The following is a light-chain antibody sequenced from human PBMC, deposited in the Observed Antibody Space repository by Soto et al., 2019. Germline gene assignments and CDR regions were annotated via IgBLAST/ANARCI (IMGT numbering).Light chain of an antibody. Sequence: QSVLTQPASVSGSPGQSITIFCTGTSSDVGHYDYVSWYQQHPGKVPKLIISEVTTRPSGVSDRFSGSKSGNTASLTISRLQAEDEAHYYCSSYTTAYTQVFGGGTKLTVL. CDR2: EVT. V-gene: IGLV2-14*01. J-gene: IGLJ3*02. CDR3: SSYTTAYTQV. CDR1: SSDVGHYDY.